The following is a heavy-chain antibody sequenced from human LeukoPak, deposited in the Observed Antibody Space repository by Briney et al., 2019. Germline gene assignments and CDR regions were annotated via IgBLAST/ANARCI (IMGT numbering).Heavy chain of an antibody. CDR3: ARAREDRSSYYYYMDV. J-gene: IGHJ6*03. D-gene: IGHD5-24*01. Sequence: GGTLRLSCAASGFIFSSHGMNWVRQAPGKGLEWVSGISPSGDITYYADSVKGRFTISRDNSKNTVYLQKDSMRFEDAAVYYCARAREDRSSYYYYMDVWGKGTTVTISS. CDR2: ISPSGDIT. CDR1: GFIFSSHG. V-gene: IGHV3-23*01.